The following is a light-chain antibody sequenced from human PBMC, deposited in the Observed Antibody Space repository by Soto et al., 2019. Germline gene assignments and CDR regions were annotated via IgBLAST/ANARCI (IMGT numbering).Light chain of an antibody. CDR2: DAS. CDR1: QSVTSDY. J-gene: IGKJ4*01. Sequence: EIVLTQSPGTLSLSPGERATLSCRASQSVTSDYFAWYQQKPGQAPKLLIYDASSRATDIPDRFSGSGSGTDFTLTISRLEPEDFAVYYCQQYGSSPLTFGGGTKVEIK. CDR3: QQYGSSPLT. V-gene: IGKV3-20*01.